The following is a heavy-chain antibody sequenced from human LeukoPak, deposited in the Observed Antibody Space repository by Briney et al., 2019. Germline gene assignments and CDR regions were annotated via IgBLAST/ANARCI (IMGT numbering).Heavy chain of an antibody. Sequence: GGSLRLSCAASGFSFNRYGLHWVRQAPGKGLEWMAFIRDNGSTRYYADSVKGRFTVSRDNSKNTLYLQMDSLRTEDTAVYFCAKVPHSWGLFDSWGQGTLVTVSS. V-gene: IGHV3-30*02. CDR1: GFSFNRYG. J-gene: IGHJ4*02. D-gene: IGHD3-16*01. CDR3: AKVPHSWGLFDS. CDR2: IRDNGSTR.